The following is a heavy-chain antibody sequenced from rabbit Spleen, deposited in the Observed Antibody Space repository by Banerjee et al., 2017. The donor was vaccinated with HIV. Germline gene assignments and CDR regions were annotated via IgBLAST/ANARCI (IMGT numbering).Heavy chain of an antibody. J-gene: IGHJ4*01. V-gene: IGHV1S45*01. Sequence: QEQLVESGGGLVKPGGTLTLTCTVSGFSFSSNWICWVRQAPGKGLEWIACIDTSNGDTDYANWPKGRFTISKASSTTVTLQMTSLTAADTATYFCARVRPYGSSSGYYIDGLWGPGTLVTVS. CDR1: GFSFSSNW. CDR2: IDTSNGDT. D-gene: IGHD1-1*01. CDR3: ARVRPYGSSSGYYIDGL.